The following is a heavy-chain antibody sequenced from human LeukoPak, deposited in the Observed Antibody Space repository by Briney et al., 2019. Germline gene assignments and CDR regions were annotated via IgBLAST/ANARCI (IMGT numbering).Heavy chain of an antibody. D-gene: IGHD2-15*01. CDR1: GYPFTSYY. J-gene: IGHJ4*02. CDR3: ARGSCSGGSCYDSYTMN. V-gene: IGHV1-46*01. Sequence: ASVKVSCKASGYPFTSYYIHWVRQAPGQGLELMRVIDPSGGSTSYAKKFQGRVTMTRDTSTSTVYMEPSSLRSEDTAVYYCARGSCSGGSCYDSYTMNWGQGTLVTVSS. CDR2: IDPSGGST.